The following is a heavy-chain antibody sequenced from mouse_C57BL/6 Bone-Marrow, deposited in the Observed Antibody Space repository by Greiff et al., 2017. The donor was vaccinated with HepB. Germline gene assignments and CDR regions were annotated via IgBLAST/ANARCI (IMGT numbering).Heavy chain of an antibody. D-gene: IGHD6-5*01. V-gene: IGHV4-1*01. CDR1: GVDFSRYW. Sequence: EAGGVDFSRYWMSWVRRAPGKGLEWIGEINPDSSTINYAPSLKDKFIISRDNAKNTLYLQMSKVRSEDTALYYCARGGGLSPRYWYFDVWGTGTTVTVSS. CDR2: INPDSSTI. CDR3: ARGGGLSPRYWYFDV. J-gene: IGHJ1*03.